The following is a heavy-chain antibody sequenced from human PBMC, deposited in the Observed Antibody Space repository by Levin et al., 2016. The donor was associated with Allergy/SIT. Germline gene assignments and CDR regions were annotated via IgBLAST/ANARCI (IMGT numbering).Heavy chain of an antibody. V-gene: IGHV4-39*07. D-gene: IGHD4-23*01. Sequence: SETLSLTCTVSGGSISSSSYYWGWIRQPPGKGLEWIGSIYYSGSTYYNPSLKSRVTISVDTSKNQFSLKLSSVTAADTAVYYCARLLYPDYGGNSGGEFDYWGQGTLVTVSS. CDR2: IYYSGST. CDR3: ARLLYPDYGGNSGGEFDY. CDR1: GGSISSSSYY. J-gene: IGHJ4*02.